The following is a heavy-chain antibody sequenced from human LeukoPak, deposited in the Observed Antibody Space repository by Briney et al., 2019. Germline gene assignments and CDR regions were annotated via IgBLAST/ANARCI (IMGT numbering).Heavy chain of an antibody. CDR2: INPNSGGT. CDR3: ATLPDTAMVFFDY. Sequence: APVNVSCKASEYTFTGYYMHWVRQAPGQGLEWMGWINPNSGGTNYAQKFQGRVTMTRDTSISTAYMELSRLRSDDTAVYYCATLPDTAMVFFDYWGQGTLVTVSS. D-gene: IGHD5-18*01. CDR1: EYTFTGYY. J-gene: IGHJ4*02. V-gene: IGHV1-2*02.